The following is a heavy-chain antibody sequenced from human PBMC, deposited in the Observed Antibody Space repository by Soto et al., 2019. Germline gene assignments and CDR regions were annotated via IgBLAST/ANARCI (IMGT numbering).Heavy chain of an antibody. Sequence: GGSLRLSCAASGFTFSSYWMHWVRQAPGKGLVWVSRINSDGSSTSYADSVKGRFTISRDNAKNTLYLQMNSLRAEDTAVYYCARVYYYGSGSYTDGTDYYYGMDVWGQGTTVTV. J-gene: IGHJ6*02. CDR1: GFTFSSYW. CDR3: ARVYYYGSGSYTDGTDYYYGMDV. V-gene: IGHV3-74*01. D-gene: IGHD3-10*01. CDR2: INSDGSST.